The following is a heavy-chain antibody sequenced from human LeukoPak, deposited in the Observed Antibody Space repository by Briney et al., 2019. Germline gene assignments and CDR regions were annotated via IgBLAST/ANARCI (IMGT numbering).Heavy chain of an antibody. V-gene: IGHV3-30*04. CDR1: GFTFSSYA. D-gene: IGHD3-3*01. CDR2: ISYDGSNK. J-gene: IGHJ4*02. CDR3: AKDMGVTTFDY. Sequence: GGSLRLSCAASGFTFSSYAMHWVRQAPGKGLEWVAVISYDGSNKYYADSVKGRFTISRDNSKNTLYLQMNSLRAEDTAVYYCAKDMGVTTFDYWGQGTLVTVSS.